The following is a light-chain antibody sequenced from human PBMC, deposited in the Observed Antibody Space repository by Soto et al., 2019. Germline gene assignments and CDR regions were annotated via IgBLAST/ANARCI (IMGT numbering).Light chain of an antibody. CDR2: HAS. J-gene: IGKJ4*01. Sequence: EIVMTQSPATLSVSPGERATLSCRASQSVSSNLAWYLQKPGQAPRLLIYHASTRATGIPARFSGSGSGTEFTLTISSLQSEDFAVQYCQQYNKWPLTFGGGTKVEIK. CDR3: QQYNKWPLT. V-gene: IGKV3-15*01. CDR1: QSVSSN.